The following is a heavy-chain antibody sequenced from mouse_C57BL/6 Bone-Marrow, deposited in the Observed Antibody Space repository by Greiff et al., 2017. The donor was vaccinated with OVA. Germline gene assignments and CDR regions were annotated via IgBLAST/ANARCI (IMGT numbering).Heavy chain of an antibody. Sequence: EVQLQQSVAELVRPGASVKLSCTASGFNIKNTYMHWVKQRPEQGLEWIGRIDPAHGNTTYAPKFQGKATITAATSSNTAYLQLSSLTSEDTAIYYCARSWEGEYYAMGYWGQGTSVTVSS. D-gene: IGHD4-1*01. V-gene: IGHV14-3*01. CDR1: GFNIKNTY. CDR3: ARSWEGEYYAMGY. J-gene: IGHJ4*01. CDR2: IDPAHGNT.